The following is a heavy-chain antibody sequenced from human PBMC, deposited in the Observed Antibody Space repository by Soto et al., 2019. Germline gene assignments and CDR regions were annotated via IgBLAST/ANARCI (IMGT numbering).Heavy chain of an antibody. V-gene: IGHV4-4*07. Sequence: LPLTCTVSGGSISSYYWSWIRQPAGKGLEWIGRIYTSGSTNYNPSLKSRVTMSVDTSKNQFSLKLSSVTAADTAVYYCARDDAGLTSSGYRPVYYYYGMDVWGQGTTVTVSS. CDR3: ARDDAGLTSSGYRPVYYYYGMDV. D-gene: IGHD3-22*01. J-gene: IGHJ6*02. CDR2: IYTSGST. CDR1: GGSISSYY.